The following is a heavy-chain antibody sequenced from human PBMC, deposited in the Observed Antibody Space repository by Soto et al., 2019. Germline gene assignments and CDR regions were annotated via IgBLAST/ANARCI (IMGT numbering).Heavy chain of an antibody. Sequence: SETLSLTCAVSGGSISSSNWWSWVRQPPGKGLEWIGEIYHSGSTNYNPSLKSRVTISVDKSKNQFSLKLSSVTAADTAVYYCARGPFSYYDSSGYLDYWGQGTPVTVSS. J-gene: IGHJ4*02. CDR3: ARGPFSYYDSSGYLDY. V-gene: IGHV4-4*02. CDR2: IYHSGST. D-gene: IGHD3-22*01. CDR1: GGSISSSNW.